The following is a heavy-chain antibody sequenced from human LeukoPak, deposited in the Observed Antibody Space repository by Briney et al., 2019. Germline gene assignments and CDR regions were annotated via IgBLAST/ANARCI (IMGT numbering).Heavy chain of an antibody. CDR1: GGSFSGYY. CDR2: INHSGST. CDR3: ASDAQGVGDDAFDI. V-gene: IGHV4-34*01. J-gene: IGHJ3*02. D-gene: IGHD2-8*01. Sequence: NPSETLSLTCAVYGGSFSGYYWSWIRQPPGKGLEWIGEINHSGSTNYNPSLKSRVTISVDTSKNQFSLKLSSVTAADTAVYYCASDAQGVGDDAFDIGGQGTMVTVSS.